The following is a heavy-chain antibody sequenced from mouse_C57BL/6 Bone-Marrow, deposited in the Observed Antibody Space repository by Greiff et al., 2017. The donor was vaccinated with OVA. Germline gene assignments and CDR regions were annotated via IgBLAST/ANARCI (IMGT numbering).Heavy chain of an antibody. CDR1: GYTFTSYT. V-gene: IGHV1-4*01. Sequence: VQLQQSGAELVRPGASVKLSCKASGYTFTSYTMHWVKQRPGQGLEWIGYINPRSGYTNYNQKFKDKATLTADTSSSTAYMQLSSLTSEDAAFYYCARPNTGFDYWGQGTTLTVSS. CDR3: ARPNTGFDY. CDR2: INPRSGYT. J-gene: IGHJ2*01.